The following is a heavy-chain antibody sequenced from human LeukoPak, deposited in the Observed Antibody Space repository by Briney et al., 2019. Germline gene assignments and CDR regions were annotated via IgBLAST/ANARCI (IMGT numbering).Heavy chain of an antibody. CDR1: GFTFSDHY. D-gene: IGHD6-13*01. CDR2: VSTFSRYT. V-gene: IGHV3-11*05. J-gene: IGHJ4*02. CDR3: ARGHISAAGNFDY. Sequence: GGSLRLSCATSGFTFSDHYMSWIRQAPGKGLEWVSYVSTFSRYTNYADSVKGRFTISRDNAKNSLYLQMNSLRAEDTAVYYCARGHISAAGNFDYWSQGTLVTVSS.